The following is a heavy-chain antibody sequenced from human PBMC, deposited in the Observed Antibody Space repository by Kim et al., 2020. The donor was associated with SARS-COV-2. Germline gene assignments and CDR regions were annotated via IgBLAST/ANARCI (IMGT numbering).Heavy chain of an antibody. V-gene: IGHV4-34*01. D-gene: IGHD3-22*01. J-gene: IGHJ4*02. CDR3: ARGRGGISMVVMIITAAAYYFDF. CDR1: GESFSDFS. Sequence: SETLSLTCAVYGESFSDFSWSWIRQSPGKGLEWIGDIDHRGSTNYNPSLKSRLSISVDTSKNQFSLRLASVTAADTAVYYCARGRGGISMVVMIITAAAYYFDFWGRGSRVTVSS. CDR2: IDHRGST.